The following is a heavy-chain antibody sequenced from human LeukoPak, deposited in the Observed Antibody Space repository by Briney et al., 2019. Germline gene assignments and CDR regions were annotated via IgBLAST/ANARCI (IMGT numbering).Heavy chain of an antibody. CDR3: ARDSDSGYGPFAS. D-gene: IGHD5-12*01. J-gene: IGHJ4*02. CDR1: GFTVSNNY. Sequence: PGGSLRLSCAASGFTVSNNYMSWVRQAPGKGLGWVSVIHNGGTTNYADSVQGRFTISRDNSKTTVYLHMNSLRAEDTAVYYCARDSDSGYGPFASWGQGTLVTVSS. V-gene: IGHV3-53*01. CDR2: IHNGGTT.